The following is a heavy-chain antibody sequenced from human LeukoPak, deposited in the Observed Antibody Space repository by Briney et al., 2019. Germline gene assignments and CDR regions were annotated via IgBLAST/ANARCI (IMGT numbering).Heavy chain of an antibody. D-gene: IGHD3-3*01. CDR2: IYTSGST. J-gene: IGHJ6*03. CDR3: ASRGPERIWSGYTSYYYYYYMDV. CDR1: GGSISSYY. Sequence: PSETLSLTCTVSGGSISSYYWSWIRQPPGKGLEWIGYIYTSGSTNYNPSLKSRVTISVDTSTYQFSLKLSSVTAADTAVYYCASRGPERIWSGYTSYYYYYYMDVWGKGTTVTVSS. V-gene: IGHV4-4*09.